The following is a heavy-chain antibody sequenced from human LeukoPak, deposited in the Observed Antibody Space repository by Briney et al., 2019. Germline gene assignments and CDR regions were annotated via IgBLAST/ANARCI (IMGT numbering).Heavy chain of an antibody. CDR2: GNAAGSDI. V-gene: IGHV5-51*01. Sequence: PGESLKISCKGYGYSFSNYWFGWVRQTPGKGLEWMGLGNAAGSDIRYSPSFQGQVTISFDKSISTAYLEWSSLKASDTAVYFCVRDRITFGGVLAPQAFDIWGQGTMVTVS. J-gene: IGHJ3*02. CDR3: VRDRITFGGVLAPQAFDI. CDR1: GYSFSNYW. D-gene: IGHD3-16*02.